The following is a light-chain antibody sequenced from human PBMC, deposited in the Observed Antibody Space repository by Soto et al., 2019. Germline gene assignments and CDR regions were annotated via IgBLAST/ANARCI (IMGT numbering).Light chain of an antibody. J-gene: IGLJ1*01. CDR2: EVS. Sequence: QSVLTQPASVSGSPGQSITISCTGTSSVVGSYNLVSWYQQHPGKAPKLMIYEVSKRPSGVSNRFSGSKSGNTASLTISGLQAEDEAEYYCCSYAGSSTYVFGTGTKSPS. CDR3: CSYAGSSTYV. V-gene: IGLV2-23*02. CDR1: SSVVGSYNL.